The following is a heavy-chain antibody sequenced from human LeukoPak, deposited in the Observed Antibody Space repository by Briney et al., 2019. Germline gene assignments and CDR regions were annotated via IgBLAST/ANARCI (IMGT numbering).Heavy chain of an antibody. D-gene: IGHD6-6*01. CDR3: AKAGAYSNSSYDY. V-gene: IGHV3-23*01. CDR2: TSASGAST. J-gene: IGHJ4*02. Sequence: GGSLRLSCAVSGFTINNYAMSWVRQAPGKGLEWVTATSASGASTYYADSVKGRFTISRDISKNTLYLQMNSLRDEDTALYYCAKAGAYSNSSYDYWGQGALVTVSS. CDR1: GFTINNYA.